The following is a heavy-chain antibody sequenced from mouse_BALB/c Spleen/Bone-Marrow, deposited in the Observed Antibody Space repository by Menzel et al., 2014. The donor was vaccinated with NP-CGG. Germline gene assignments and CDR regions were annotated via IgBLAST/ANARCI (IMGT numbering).Heavy chain of an antibody. CDR3: ARRGFDNSYWYFGV. Sequence: EVQVVESGGDLVKPGGSLKLSCAASGFTFSSYGLSWVRQTPDKSLEWVATISSAYSHTYYPDSVKGRFTISRDNAKNTLYLQMSSLKSEDTAIYYCARRGFDNSYWYFGVWGAGTTVTVSS. J-gene: IGHJ1*01. CDR1: GFTFSSYG. CDR2: ISSAYSHT. V-gene: IGHV5-6*01.